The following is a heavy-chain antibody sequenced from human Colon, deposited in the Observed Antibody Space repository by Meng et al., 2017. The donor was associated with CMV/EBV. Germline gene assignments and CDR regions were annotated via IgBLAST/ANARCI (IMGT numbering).Heavy chain of an antibody. J-gene: IGHJ5*02. CDR1: GFAITRGYY. Sequence: SETLSLTCNVSGFAITRGYYWGWIRLSPGKGLEWIGSIYHSGSTYYNPPLKSRVPLSVDTSKHQFSLKLTSVTAADRAIYYFGRDIIVIPGDSPAPPWGQGTLVTVAS. D-gene: IGHD3-16*02. CDR3: GRDIIVIPGDSPAPP. CDR2: IYHSGST. V-gene: IGHV4-38-2*02.